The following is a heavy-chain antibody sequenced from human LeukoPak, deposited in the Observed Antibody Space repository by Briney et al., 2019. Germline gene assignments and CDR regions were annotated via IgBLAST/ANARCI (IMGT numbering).Heavy chain of an antibody. V-gene: IGHV3-23*01. CDR1: GFSFGSHA. J-gene: IGHJ4*02. D-gene: IGHD2-21*01. Sequence: GGSLRLSCAVSGFSFGSHAMSWVRQAPGKGLEWVSASSSSDPGTYYADSVRGRFTISRDNSKNTLYLQMNRLRVDDAAVYYCARAPVTSCRGAFCYPFDYWGQGILVTVSS. CDR2: SSSSDPGT. CDR3: ARAPVTSCRGAFCYPFDY.